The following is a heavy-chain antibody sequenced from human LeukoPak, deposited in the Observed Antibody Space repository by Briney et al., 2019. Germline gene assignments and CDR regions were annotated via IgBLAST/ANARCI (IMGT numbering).Heavy chain of an antibody. J-gene: IGHJ4*02. D-gene: IGHD3-22*01. V-gene: IGHV3-48*03. CDR2: IRTSTV. CDR3: ARAPGSSDSYGFDY. Sequence: GGSLRLSCVASGFSFSTNEMNWVRQAPGKGLEWVSYIRTSTVHYADSVRGRFTISRDNAKNTLYLEMNSLRDEDTAVYHCARAPGSSDSYGFDYWGQGTLVTVSS. CDR1: GFSFSTNE.